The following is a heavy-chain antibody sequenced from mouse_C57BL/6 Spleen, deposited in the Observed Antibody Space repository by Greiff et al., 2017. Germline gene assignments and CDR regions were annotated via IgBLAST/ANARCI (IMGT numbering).Heavy chain of an antibody. CDR2: ISYDGSN. Sequence: VEESGPGLVKPSQSLSLTCSVTGYSITSGYYWNWIRQFPGNKLEWMGYISYDGSNNYNPSLKNRISITRDTSKNQFFLKLNSVTTEDTATYYCARAGGYSNYDWFAYWGQGTLVTVSA. J-gene: IGHJ3*01. CDR3: ARAGGYSNYDWFAY. V-gene: IGHV3-6*01. CDR1: GYSITSGYY. D-gene: IGHD2-5*01.